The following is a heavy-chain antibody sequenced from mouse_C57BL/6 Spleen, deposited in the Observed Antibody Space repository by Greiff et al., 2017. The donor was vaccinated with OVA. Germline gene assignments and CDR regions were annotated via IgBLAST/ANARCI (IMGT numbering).Heavy chain of an antibody. D-gene: IGHD1-1*01. CDR3: ASDYYGSRDY. CDR1: GYSITSGYY. V-gene: IGHV3-6*01. Sequence: ESGPGLVKPSQSLSLTCSVTGYSITSGYYWNWIRQFPGNKLEWMGYISYDGSNNYNPSLKNRISITRDTSKNQFFLKLNSVTTEDTATYYCASDYYGSRDYWGQGTTLTVSS. CDR2: ISYDGSN. J-gene: IGHJ2*01.